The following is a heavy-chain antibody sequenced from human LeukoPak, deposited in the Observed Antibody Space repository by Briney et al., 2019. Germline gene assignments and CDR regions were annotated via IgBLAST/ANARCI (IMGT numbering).Heavy chain of an antibody. Sequence: SETLSLTCAVSGGSISSSNWWTWVRQPPGKGLECIGEIYHTGIINYNPSLKSRVTISVDKSMNQFSLRLTSVTAADTAVYFCARGGGSHYEIDYWGQGTLVTVSS. V-gene: IGHV4-4*02. CDR1: GGSISSSNW. D-gene: IGHD3-10*01. CDR3: ARGGGSHYEIDY. J-gene: IGHJ4*02. CDR2: IYHTGII.